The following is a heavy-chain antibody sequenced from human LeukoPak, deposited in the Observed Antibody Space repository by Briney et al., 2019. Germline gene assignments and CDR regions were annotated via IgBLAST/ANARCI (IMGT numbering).Heavy chain of an antibody. J-gene: IGHJ4*02. CDR3: ARSGGSLDY. CDR1: GGSFSGYY. D-gene: IGHD5-12*01. V-gene: IGHV4-34*01. Sequence: PSETLSLTCAVYGGSFSGYYWSWIRQPPGKGLEWIGEINHSGSTNYNPSLKPRVTISIDKSKNQFSPKLTSVTAADTAVYYCARSGGSLDYWGQGTLVTVSP. CDR2: INHSGST.